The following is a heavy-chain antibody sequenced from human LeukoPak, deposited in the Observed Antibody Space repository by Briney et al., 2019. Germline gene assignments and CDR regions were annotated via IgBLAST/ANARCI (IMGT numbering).Heavy chain of an antibody. J-gene: IGHJ4*02. CDR3: ARDYRGYSYGYTDY. Sequence: GGSLRLSCASSGFTFSSYAMHWVRQAPGKGLEWVAFISYDGSNKYYADSVKGRFTISRDNSKNTLYLQMNSLRAEDTAVHYCARDYRGYSYGYTDYWGQGTLVTVSS. CDR1: GFTFSSYA. CDR2: ISYDGSNK. D-gene: IGHD5-18*01. V-gene: IGHV3-30-3*01.